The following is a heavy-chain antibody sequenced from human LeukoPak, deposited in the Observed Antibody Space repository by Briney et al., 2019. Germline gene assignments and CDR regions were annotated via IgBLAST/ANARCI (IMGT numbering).Heavy chain of an antibody. CDR3: TTDRSCSGGSCYFAADY. CDR1: GFIFSNAW. D-gene: IGHD2-15*01. Sequence: GGSLRLSCAASGFIFSNAWMNWVRQAPGKGLEWVGRTQGKTDGRTTDYAAPVKGRFTISRDESKNTLYLQMNSLKTEDTAVYHCTTDRSCSGGSCYFAADYWGQGTLVTVSS. J-gene: IGHJ4*02. CDR2: TQGKTDGRTT. V-gene: IGHV3-15*01.